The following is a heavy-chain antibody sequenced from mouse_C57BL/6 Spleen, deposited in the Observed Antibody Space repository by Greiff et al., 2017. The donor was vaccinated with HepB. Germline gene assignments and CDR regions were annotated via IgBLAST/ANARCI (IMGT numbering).Heavy chain of an antibody. CDR2: INPNNGGT. Sequence: EVQLQQSGPELVKPGASVKISCKASGYTFTDYYMNWVKQNHGKSLEWIGDINPNNGGTSYNQKFKGKATLTVDKSSSPAYMELRSLTSEDSAVYYCARGLYYAMDYWGQGTSVTVSS. CDR1: GYTFTDYY. CDR3: ARGLYYAMDY. V-gene: IGHV1-26*01. J-gene: IGHJ4*01.